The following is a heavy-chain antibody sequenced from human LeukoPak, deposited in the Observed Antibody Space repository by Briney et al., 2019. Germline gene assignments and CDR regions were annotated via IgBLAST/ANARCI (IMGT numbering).Heavy chain of an antibody. Sequence: GGSLRLSCAASGFTFSSYAMSWVRQAPGKGLEWVSAISGSGGSTYYADSVKGRFTISRDNSKNTLYLRMNSLRAEDTAVYYCAKVHNVLRYFDWLPYFDYWGQGTLVTVSS. CDR2: ISGSGGST. D-gene: IGHD3-9*01. CDR1: GFTFSSYA. CDR3: AKVHNVLRYFDWLPYFDY. J-gene: IGHJ4*02. V-gene: IGHV3-23*01.